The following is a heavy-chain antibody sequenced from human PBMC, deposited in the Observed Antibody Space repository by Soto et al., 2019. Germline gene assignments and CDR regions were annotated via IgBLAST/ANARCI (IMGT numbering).Heavy chain of an antibody. V-gene: IGHV1-3*01. CDR3: ARGCSSTSCSLHYYYMDV. Sequence: ASVKVSCKASGYTFTSYAMHWVRQAPGQRLEWMGWINAGNGNTKYSQKFQGRVTITRDTSASTAYMELSSLRSEDTAVYYCARGCSSTSCSLHYYYMDVWGKGTTVTVSS. J-gene: IGHJ6*03. CDR1: GYTFTSYA. D-gene: IGHD2-2*01. CDR2: INAGNGNT.